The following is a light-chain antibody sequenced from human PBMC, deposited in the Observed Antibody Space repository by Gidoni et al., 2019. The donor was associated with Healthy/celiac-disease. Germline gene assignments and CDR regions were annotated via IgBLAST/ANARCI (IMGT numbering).Light chain of an antibody. CDR1: QSISNY. CDR2: AAS. CDR3: QQSYSTPRT. J-gene: IGKJ1*01. V-gene: IGKV1-39*01. Sequence: DIQMTHSPSSLSASVGDRDTITCRASQSISNYLNWYQQKPGKAPKLLIYAASSLQSGVPSRFSGSGSGTDFMLTISSLQPEDFATYYCQQSYSTPRTFGQGTKVEIK.